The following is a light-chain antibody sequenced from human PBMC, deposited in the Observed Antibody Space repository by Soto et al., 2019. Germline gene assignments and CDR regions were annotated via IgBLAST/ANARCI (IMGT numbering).Light chain of an antibody. CDR1: SSDVGSYNL. V-gene: IGLV2-23*02. CDR3: CSYVGSSTLV. J-gene: IGLJ2*01. CDR2: EVT. Sequence: QYALTQPASVSGSPGQSITISCTGTSSDVGSYNLVSWYQQHPGKAPKLMIYEVTKRPSGVSNRFSGSKSGNTASLTISGLQAEDEADYYCCSYVGSSTLVFGGGTKLTVL.